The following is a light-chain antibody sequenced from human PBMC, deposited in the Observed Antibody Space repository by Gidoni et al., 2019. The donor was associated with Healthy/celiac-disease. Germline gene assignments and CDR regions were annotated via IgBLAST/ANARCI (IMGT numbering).Light chain of an antibody. Sequence: QSALTQPPYVSGSPGQSLPIACNGTSSDVGRYNLVSWYQQHPGKAPKLMIYEGSKRPSGVSNRFSGSKSGNTASLTISGLQAEDEADYYCCSYAGSSTSPYVFGTGTKVTVL. CDR3: CSYAGSSTSPYV. J-gene: IGLJ1*01. CDR1: SSDVGRYNL. CDR2: EGS. V-gene: IGLV2-23*01.